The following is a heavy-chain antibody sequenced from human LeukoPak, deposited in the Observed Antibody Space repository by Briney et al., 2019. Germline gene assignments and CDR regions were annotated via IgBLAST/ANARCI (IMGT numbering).Heavy chain of an antibody. J-gene: IGHJ4*02. V-gene: IGHV3-23*01. CDR2: ISGSGGST. D-gene: IGHD3-3*01. CDR3: AKGTYYDFWSGYLGRGYFDY. CDR1: GFTFSSYA. Sequence: GGSLRLSCAASGFTFSSYAMSWVRQAPGKGLEWVSAISGSGGSTYYADSVKGRFTISRDNSKNTRYLQMNSLRAEDTAVYYCAKGTYYDFWSGYLGRGYFDYWGQGTLVTVSS.